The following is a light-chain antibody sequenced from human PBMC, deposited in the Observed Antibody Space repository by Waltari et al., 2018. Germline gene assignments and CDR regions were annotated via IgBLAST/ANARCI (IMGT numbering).Light chain of an antibody. CDR2: RAS. CDR1: PSISSW. Sequence: DIQMTQSPSTLSASVGDRVTITCRASPSISSWLAWYQQKPGKPPKLLIYRASSLESGVPSSFSGSGSGTEFTLTISSLQPDDFATYYCQQYRSYPWTFGRGTKVEIK. CDR3: QQYRSYPWT. J-gene: IGKJ1*01. V-gene: IGKV1-5*03.